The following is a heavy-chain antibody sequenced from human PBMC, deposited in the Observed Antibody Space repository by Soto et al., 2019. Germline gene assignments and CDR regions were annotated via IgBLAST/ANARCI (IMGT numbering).Heavy chain of an antibody. CDR3: ARHQYDILTANGVDSFDP. J-gene: IGHJ5*02. CDR1: RGSMSSYY. D-gene: IGHD3-9*01. V-gene: IGHV4-4*07. Sequence: SETLPRTWTVSRGSMSSYYWIWIRQPAGKGLEWSGRIYTSGSTNYNPSLKSRVTMSVDTSKNQFSLKLSSVTAADTAVYYCARHQYDILTANGVDSFDPWGQGTLVTVS. CDR2: IYTSGST.